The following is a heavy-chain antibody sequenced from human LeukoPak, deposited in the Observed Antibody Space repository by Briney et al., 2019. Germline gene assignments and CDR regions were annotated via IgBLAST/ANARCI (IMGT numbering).Heavy chain of an antibody. CDR2: FDPEDGET. CDR1: GYTLTELS. Sequence: ASVKVSCKVSGYTLTELSMHWVRQAPGKGLEWMGGFDPEDGETIYAQKFQGRVTMTEDTSTDTAYMELSSLRSEGTAVYYCATEDPKVGATVRWGQGTLVTVSS. V-gene: IGHV1-24*01. D-gene: IGHD1-26*01. CDR3: ATEDPKVGATVR. J-gene: IGHJ4*02.